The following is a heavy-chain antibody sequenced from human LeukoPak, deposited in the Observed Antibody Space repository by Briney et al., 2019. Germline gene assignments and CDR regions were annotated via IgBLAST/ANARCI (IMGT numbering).Heavy chain of an antibody. V-gene: IGHV3-7*03. CDR1: GFTFSTYW. J-gene: IGHJ4*02. CDR2: IKQDGSEK. CDR3: ARGFKAAAKY. Sequence: GGSLRLSCAASGFTFSTYWMNWVRQAPGKGLEWVANIKQDGSEKYYVDSVKGRFTISRDNAKNSLYLQMNSLGAEDTAVYYCARGFKAAAKYWGQGTLVTVSS. D-gene: IGHD6-13*01.